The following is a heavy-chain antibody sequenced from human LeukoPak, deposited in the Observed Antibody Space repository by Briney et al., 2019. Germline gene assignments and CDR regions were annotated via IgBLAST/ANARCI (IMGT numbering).Heavy chain of an antibody. CDR1: GFTFSSYA. CDR2: ISYDGSNK. CDR3: ARQREGYGDYVEAFDI. J-gene: IGHJ3*02. Sequence: GGSLRLSCAASGFTFSSYAMHWVRQAPGKGLEWVAVISYDGSNKYYADSVKGRFTISRDNSKNTLYLQMNSLRAEDTAVYYCARQREGYGDYVEAFDIWGQGTMVTVSS. V-gene: IGHV3-30-3*01. D-gene: IGHD4-17*01.